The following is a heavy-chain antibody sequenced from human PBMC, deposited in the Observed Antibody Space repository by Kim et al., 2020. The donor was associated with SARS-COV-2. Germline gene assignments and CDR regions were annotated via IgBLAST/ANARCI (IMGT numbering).Heavy chain of an antibody. Sequence: SETLSLTCVVSGGSIRTTDWWSWVRQSPGKGLEWIAEIYHSGSANYNPALRGRVTISVDTSKNQFSLNLNSVTAADTAVYYCARGVRYSDSGSYWCFDPWGQGTLVTVSS. V-gene: IGHV4-4*02. CDR3: ARGVRYSDSGSYWCFDP. CDR2: IYHSGSA. D-gene: IGHD3-10*01. CDR1: GGSIRTTDW. J-gene: IGHJ5*02.